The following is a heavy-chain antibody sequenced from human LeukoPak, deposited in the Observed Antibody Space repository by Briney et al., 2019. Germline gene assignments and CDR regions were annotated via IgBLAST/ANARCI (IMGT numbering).Heavy chain of an antibody. V-gene: IGHV6-1*01. CDR1: GDSVSSNSAA. D-gene: IGHD6-13*01. CDR3: ARDVAGYSSSWYWFDP. CDR2: TYYRSKWYN. J-gene: IGHJ5*02. Sequence: SRTLSLTCAISGDSVSSNSAAWNWIRQSPSRGLEWLGRTYYRSKWYNDYAVSVKSRITNNPDTSKNQFSLQLNSVTPEDTAVYYCARDVAGYSSSWYWFDPWGQGTLVTVSS.